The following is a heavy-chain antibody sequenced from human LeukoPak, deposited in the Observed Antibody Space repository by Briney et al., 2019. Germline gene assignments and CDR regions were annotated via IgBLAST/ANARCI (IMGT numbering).Heavy chain of an antibody. CDR2: ISHTGSS. CDR1: GYSISNGHY. CDR3: ARIYTGSSWDYYYYMDV. D-gene: IGHD6-13*01. J-gene: IGHJ6*03. Sequence: SETLSLTCTVSGYSISNGHYWGWIRQPPGKGLEWIGSISHTGSSYYNPSLKSRVTISVDTSKTRFSLKLISVTAADTAVYFCARIYTGSSWDYYYYMDVWGNGTTVTVSS. V-gene: IGHV4-38-2*02.